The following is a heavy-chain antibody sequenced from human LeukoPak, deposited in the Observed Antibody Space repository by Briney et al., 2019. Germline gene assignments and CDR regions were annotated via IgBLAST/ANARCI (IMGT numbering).Heavy chain of an antibody. V-gene: IGHV3-74*01. CDR3: ARDQGGSGPTTYDY. D-gene: IGHD6-19*01. J-gene: IGHJ4*02. CDR1: GFTFSTYW. Sequence: GGSLRLSCAASGFTFSTYWMHWVRRAPGKGLVWVSRINTDGSNIRYADSVKGRFTISRDNAKNTLYLQMNSLRAEDTAVYYCARDQGGSGPTTYDYWGQGSLVTVSS. CDR2: INTDGSNI.